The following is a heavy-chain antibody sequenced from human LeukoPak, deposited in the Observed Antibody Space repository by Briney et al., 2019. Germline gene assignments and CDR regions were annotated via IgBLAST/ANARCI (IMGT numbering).Heavy chain of an antibody. CDR3: ARDPRGYCGGDCYPYYFDY. CDR1: GFTFSDYY. V-gene: IGHV3-11*01. J-gene: IGHJ4*02. Sequence: PGGSLRLSCAASGFTFSDYYMSWIRQAPGKGPEWVSYISSSGSTIYYADSVKGRFTISRDNAKNSLYLQMNGLRAEDTAVYYCARDPRGYCGGDCYPYYFDYWGQGTLVTVSS. D-gene: IGHD2-21*02. CDR2: ISSSGSTI.